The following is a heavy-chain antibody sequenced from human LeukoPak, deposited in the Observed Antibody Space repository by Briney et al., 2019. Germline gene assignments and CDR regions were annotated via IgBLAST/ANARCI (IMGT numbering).Heavy chain of an antibody. CDR1: GYTFTGYY. Sequence: GASVKVSCKASGYTFTGYYIHWVRQAPGQGLEWMGWTNPKSGGTKSAQKFQGRVTMTRDTSISTAYLELSRLRSDDTAVYYCARDRGVPVANDYWGQGTLVTVSS. CDR2: TNPKSGGT. CDR3: ARDRGVPVANDY. D-gene: IGHD2-2*01. J-gene: IGHJ4*02. V-gene: IGHV1-2*02.